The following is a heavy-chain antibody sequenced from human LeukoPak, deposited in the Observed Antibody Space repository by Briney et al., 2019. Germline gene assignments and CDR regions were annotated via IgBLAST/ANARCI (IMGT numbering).Heavy chain of an antibody. Sequence: SVKVSCKASGGTFSSYAISWVRQAPGQGLEWMGGIIPIFGAANYAQKFQGRVTITADESTSTAYMELSSLRSEDTAVYYCAYCGGDCYSSGGAFDIWGQGTMVTVSS. CDR3: AYCGGDCYSSGGAFDI. D-gene: IGHD2-21*02. J-gene: IGHJ3*02. V-gene: IGHV1-69*01. CDR1: GGTFSSYA. CDR2: IIPIFGAA.